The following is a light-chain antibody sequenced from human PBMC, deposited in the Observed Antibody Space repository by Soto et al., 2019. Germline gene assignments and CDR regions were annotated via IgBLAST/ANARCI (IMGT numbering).Light chain of an antibody. CDR3: QQRTDWPLT. V-gene: IGKV3-11*01. J-gene: IGKJ4*01. CDR1: QSVGSY. CDR2: DAS. Sequence: ETVLTQSPATLSLSPGQRATFSCRASQSVGSYLAWYQQKPGQAPRLLIYDASNRATGIPARFSGSGSGTDFTLTITSLEPEDFEVYFCQQRTDWPLTFGGGTKVDTK.